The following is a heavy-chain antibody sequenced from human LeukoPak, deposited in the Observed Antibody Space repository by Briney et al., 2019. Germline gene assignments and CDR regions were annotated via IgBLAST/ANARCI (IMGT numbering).Heavy chain of an antibody. CDR3: ARFEKFYDSSIHYLDY. CDR2: IYYNGNT. V-gene: IGHV4-59*12. CDR1: GGSINNYY. D-gene: IGHD3-22*01. Sequence: PSETLSLTCTVSGGSINNYYWSWIRQPPGKGLEWNGYIYYNGNTNYSPSLKSRVTMSVDTSKNQFSLKVSSVTAADTAVYYCARFEKFYDSSIHYLDYWGQGALVTVSS. J-gene: IGHJ4*02.